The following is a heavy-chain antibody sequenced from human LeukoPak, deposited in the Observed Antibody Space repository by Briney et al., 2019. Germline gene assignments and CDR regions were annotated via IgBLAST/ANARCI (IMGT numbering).Heavy chain of an antibody. J-gene: IGHJ4*02. Sequence: SETLSLTCTVSGGSISLYYWSWIRQPPGKGLEWIGYFYDTRSPKYNPSLERRVTIPVDMSRNQFSLNLTSVTTADTAVYYCARGRGSLTYWGQGTLATVSS. V-gene: IGHV4-59*01. CDR2: FYDTRSP. CDR3: ARGRGSLTY. D-gene: IGHD3-10*01. CDR1: GGSISLYY.